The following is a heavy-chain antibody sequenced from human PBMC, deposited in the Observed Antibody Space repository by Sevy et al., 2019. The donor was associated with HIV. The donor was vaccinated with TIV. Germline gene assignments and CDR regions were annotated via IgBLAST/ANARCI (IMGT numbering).Heavy chain of an antibody. CDR2: IKQDGSVK. D-gene: IGHD6-13*01. Sequence: GGSLRLSCAASGFSLNSNWMSWVHQAPGKGLEWVANIKQDGSVKYYVDSVKGRFTISRDNARNLLYLQMNSLRAEDTALYYYVRAIAADGSFWGQGTLVTVSS. CDR3: VRAIAADGSF. V-gene: IGHV3-7*01. J-gene: IGHJ4*02. CDR1: GFSLNSNW.